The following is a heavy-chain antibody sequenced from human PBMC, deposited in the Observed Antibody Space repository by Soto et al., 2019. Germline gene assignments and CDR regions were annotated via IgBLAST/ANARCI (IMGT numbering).Heavy chain of an antibody. V-gene: IGHV4-34*01. CDR1: GGSFSGYY. D-gene: IGHD6-19*01. CDR3: ARSGYSSGSYPGRLFVDY. J-gene: IGHJ4*02. Sequence: PSEPLSLTCAVYGGSFSGYYWSWIRQPPGKGLDWIGEINHSGSTNYNPSLKSRVTISVDTSKNQFSLKLSSVTAADTAVYYCARSGYSSGSYPGRLFVDYWGQGTLVTVS. CDR2: INHSGST.